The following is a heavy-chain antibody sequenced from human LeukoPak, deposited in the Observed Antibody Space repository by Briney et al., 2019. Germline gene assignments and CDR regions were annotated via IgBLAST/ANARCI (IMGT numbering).Heavy chain of an antibody. CDR2: IKQDGSEK. V-gene: IGHV3-7*01. J-gene: IGHJ4*02. CDR3: ARGGYQTTTCYQFDY. CDR1: GFTFSSYW. Sequence: GGSLRLSCAASGFTFSSYWMSWVRQAPGKGLEWVANIKQDGSEKYYVDSVKGRFTISRDNARNSLYLQMSSLSADDTAVYYCARGGYQTTTCYQFDYWGQGTLVTVSS. D-gene: IGHD2-2*01.